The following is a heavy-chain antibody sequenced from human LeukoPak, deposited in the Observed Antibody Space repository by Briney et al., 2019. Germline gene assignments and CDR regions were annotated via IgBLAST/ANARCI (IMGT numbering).Heavy chain of an antibody. CDR1: GGPISNYY. V-gene: IGHV4-59*08. J-gene: IGHJ4*02. CDR2: VYNSGIT. CDR3: ARSRGLAGAATVIDY. D-gene: IGHD6-25*01. Sequence: SETLSLTCTVSGGPISNYYWTWVRQSPGQGLEWIGYVYNSGITDYNPSLKSRLTISVDTSKNQFSLKLSSMTAADTAVYYCARSRGLAGAATVIDYWGQGTLVTVSS.